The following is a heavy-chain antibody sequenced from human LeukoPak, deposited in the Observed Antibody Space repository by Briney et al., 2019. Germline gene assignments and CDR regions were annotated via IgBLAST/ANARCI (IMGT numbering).Heavy chain of an antibody. CDR2: IDPNSGGT. Sequence: ASVKVSCKASGYTFTGHYMHWVRQAPGQGLEWMGWIDPNSGGTNYAQKIQGRVTMTSDTSISTAYMELSRLRSDDTAIYYCATWRGYSSGWSGPFDDWGQGTLVTVSS. J-gene: IGHJ4*02. CDR1: GYTFTGHY. V-gene: IGHV1-2*02. D-gene: IGHD6-19*01. CDR3: ATWRGYSSGWSGPFDD.